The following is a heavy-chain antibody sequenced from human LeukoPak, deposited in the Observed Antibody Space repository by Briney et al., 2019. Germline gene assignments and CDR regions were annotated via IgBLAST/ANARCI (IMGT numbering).Heavy chain of an antibody. J-gene: IGHJ4*02. CDR3: AREAAAGRGLDY. V-gene: IGHV3-7*01. CDR1: GFTFSSYW. CDR2: INQDGSAK. D-gene: IGHD6-13*01. Sequence: GGSLRLSCAASGFTFSSYWMTWVRQAPGKGLEWVANINQDGSAKYYVDSVKGRFTISRDDAKNSLYLQMDSLRAEDTAVYYCAREAAAGRGLDYWGQGTLITVSS.